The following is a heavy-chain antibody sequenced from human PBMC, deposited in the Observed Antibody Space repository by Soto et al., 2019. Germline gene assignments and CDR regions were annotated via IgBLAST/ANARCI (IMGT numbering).Heavy chain of an antibody. CDR2: IIPILGIA. CDR3: ARFSRSDWFDP. J-gene: IGHJ5*02. CDR1: GGTFSSYT. V-gene: IGHV1-69*02. Sequence: GASVKVSCKASGGTFSSYTISWVRQAPGQGLEWMGRIIPILGIANYAQKFQGRVTITADKSTSTAYMELSSLRSEDTAVYYCARFSRSDWFDPWGQGTLVTVSS.